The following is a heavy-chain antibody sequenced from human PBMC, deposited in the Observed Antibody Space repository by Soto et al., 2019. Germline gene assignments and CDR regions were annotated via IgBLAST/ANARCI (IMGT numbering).Heavy chain of an antibody. J-gene: IGHJ5*02. CDR2: IYWDGDQ. Sequence: QITLKESAPTLVKPTQTLTLTCAFSGFSLDTDGVGVGWIRQPPVKALEWLALIYWDGDQRYNPTLKNRLTITKDPSNNQVVLTMTNMDPVDTATYFCVHKPTVMVAATSTWFDHWGQGTLVTVSS. CDR1: GFSLDTDGVG. D-gene: IGHD2-15*01. CDR3: VHKPTVMVAATSTWFDH. V-gene: IGHV2-5*02.